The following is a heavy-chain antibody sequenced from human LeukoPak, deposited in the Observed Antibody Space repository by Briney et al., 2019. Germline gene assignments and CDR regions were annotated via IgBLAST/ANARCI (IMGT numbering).Heavy chain of an antibody. CDR3: ARHVSTIGESFFDY. Sequence: PSETLSLTCTVSGGSISSSSYYWGWIRQPPGKGLEWIGSIYYSGSTYYNPSLKSRVTLSVDTSKNQFSLKLSSVTAADTAVYYCARHVSTIGESFFDYWGQGTLVTVSS. J-gene: IGHJ4*02. D-gene: IGHD2/OR15-2a*01. CDR2: IYYSGST. CDR1: GGSISSSSYY. V-gene: IGHV4-39*01.